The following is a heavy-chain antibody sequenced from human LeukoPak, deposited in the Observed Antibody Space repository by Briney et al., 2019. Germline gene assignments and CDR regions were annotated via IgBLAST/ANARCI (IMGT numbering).Heavy chain of an antibody. CDR1: GFTFDDYA. V-gene: IGHV3-9*03. CDR3: AKATPGIAVAGSFDY. CDR2: TSWNSGSI. Sequence: GRSLRLSCAASGFTFDDYAMHWVRQAPGKGLEWVSGTSWNSGSIGYADSVKGRFTISRDNAKNSLYLQMNSLRAEDMALYYCAKATPGIAVAGSFDYWGQGTLVTVSS. D-gene: IGHD6-19*01. J-gene: IGHJ4*02.